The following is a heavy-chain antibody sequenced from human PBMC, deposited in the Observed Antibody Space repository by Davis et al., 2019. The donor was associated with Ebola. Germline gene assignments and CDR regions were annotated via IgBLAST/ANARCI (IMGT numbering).Heavy chain of an antibody. D-gene: IGHD3-3*01. Sequence: MPSETLSLTCAVYGGSFSGYYWSWIRQPPGKGLEWIGEINHSGSTNYNPSLKSRVTISVDTSKNQFSLKLSSVTAADTAVYYCARGRTIWYGMDVWGQGTTVTVSS. J-gene: IGHJ6*02. CDR2: INHSGST. CDR1: GGSFSGYY. V-gene: IGHV4-34*01. CDR3: ARGRTIWYGMDV.